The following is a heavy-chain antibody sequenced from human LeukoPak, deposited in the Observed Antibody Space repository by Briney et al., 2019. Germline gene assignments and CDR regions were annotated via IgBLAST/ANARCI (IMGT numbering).Heavy chain of an antibody. D-gene: IGHD5-12*01. CDR3: ARGGYSGYDRPFDY. V-gene: IGHV5-51*01. CDR1: GCIFTSYW. Sequence: GGALEISWQGSGCIFTSYWIGWVWQVPGKGLEGMGRIFPVDSDTTSSPSFQGQLSISADKSISTAYLQWSSLKASDTAMYYCARGGYSGYDRPFDYWGQGTLVTVSS. CDR2: IFPVDSDT. J-gene: IGHJ4*02.